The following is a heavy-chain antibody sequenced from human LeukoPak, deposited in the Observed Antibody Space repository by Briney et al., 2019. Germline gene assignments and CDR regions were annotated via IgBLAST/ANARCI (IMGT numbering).Heavy chain of an antibody. D-gene: IGHD3-10*01. Sequence: ASVKVSCKAPGYTFTGYYMHWVRQAPGQGLDWMGWINPNSGGTNYAQKFQGRVTMTRDTSISTAYMELSRLRSDDTAVYYCATEGPPYGSGKQWGQGTLVAVSS. CDR3: ATEGPPYGSGKQ. V-gene: IGHV1-2*02. CDR2: INPNSGGT. J-gene: IGHJ4*02. CDR1: GYTFTGYY.